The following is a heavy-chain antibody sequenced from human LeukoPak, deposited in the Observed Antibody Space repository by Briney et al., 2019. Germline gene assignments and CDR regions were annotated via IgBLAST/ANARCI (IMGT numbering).Heavy chain of an antibody. V-gene: IGHV1-46*01. D-gene: IGHD3-16*02. J-gene: IGHJ4*02. Sequence: GASVKVSCKASGYTFPSYFMHWVRQAPGQGLEWMGIINPTGGSTTYAQKFQGRVTMTRDTSTSTVYMELSSLRSDDTAVYYCARDPSNTSGRYTYFDYWGQGTLVTVSS. CDR3: ARDPSNTSGRYTYFDY. CDR2: INPTGGST. CDR1: GYTFPSYF.